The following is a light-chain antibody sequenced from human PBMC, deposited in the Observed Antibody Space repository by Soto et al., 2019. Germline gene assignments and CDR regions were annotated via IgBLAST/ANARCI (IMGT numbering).Light chain of an antibody. Sequence: VVTEPRRASGKPAQVVASSNSGSSSNLGSNTVNWYHQLPGTAPNLLIYSNNQKHTWDPDRFSGSRSATLTSQSISGLQCGNEADYYCAAWDYRMNSYASGTGTKVTV. J-gene: IGLJ1*01. CDR3: AAWDYRMNSYA. V-gene: IGLV1-44*01. CDR1: SSNLGSNT. CDR2: SNN.